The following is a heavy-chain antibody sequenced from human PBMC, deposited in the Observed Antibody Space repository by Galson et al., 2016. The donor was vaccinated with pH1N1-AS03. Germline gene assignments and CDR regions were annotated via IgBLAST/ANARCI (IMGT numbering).Heavy chain of an antibody. J-gene: IGHJ4*02. D-gene: IGHD2-2*01. V-gene: IGHV5-51*03. CDR3: ARRGHCTGISCYDLDS. Sequence: QSGAEVKKPGESLKISCKGSGDSFNTYWIGWVRQMPGKGLEWMGIIYPGDSDTRYSPSFQGHVTISADASISTAYLQWSSLKASDTASYYSARRGHCTGISCYDLDSWGQGTMVTVSS. CDR1: GDSFNTYW. CDR2: IYPGDSDT.